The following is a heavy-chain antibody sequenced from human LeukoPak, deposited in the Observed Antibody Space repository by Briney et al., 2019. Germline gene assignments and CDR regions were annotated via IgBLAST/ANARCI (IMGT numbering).Heavy chain of an antibody. D-gene: IGHD3-16*01. CDR2: IYYSGST. CDR1: GGFISSSSYY. V-gene: IGHV4-39*01. Sequence: SETLSLTCTVSGGFISSSSYYWGWIRQPPGKGLEWIGSIYYSGSTYYNPSLKSRVTISVDTSKNQFSLKLSSVTAADTAVYYCARHIGGRHYMDVWGKGTTVTVSS. CDR3: ARHIGGRHYMDV. J-gene: IGHJ6*03.